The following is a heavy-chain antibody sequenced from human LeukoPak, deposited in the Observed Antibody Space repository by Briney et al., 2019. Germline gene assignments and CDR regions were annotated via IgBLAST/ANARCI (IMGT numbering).Heavy chain of an antibody. J-gene: IGHJ4*02. CDR1: GGSIYSHY. V-gene: IGHV4-59*08. D-gene: IGHD3-22*01. CDR3: ARRRYYDSSGCFDY. Sequence: SETLSLTCGVSGGSIYSHYWGWIRQPPGKGLEWIGDIYYKGNTNYNPSLKSRVTISLDTSKNQFSLKLSSVTAADTAVYYCARRRYYDSSGCFDYWGQGTLVTVSS. CDR2: IYYKGNT.